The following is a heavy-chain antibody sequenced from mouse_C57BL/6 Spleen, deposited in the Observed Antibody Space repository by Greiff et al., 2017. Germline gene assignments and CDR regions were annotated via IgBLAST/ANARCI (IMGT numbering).Heavy chain of an antibody. D-gene: IGHD2-3*01. CDR3: ARGRDDGSYYFDY. CDR1: GYTFTSYW. CDR2: IDPSDSYT. Sequence: QVQLQQPGAELVMPGASVKLSCKASGYTFTSYWMHWVKQRPGQGLEWIGAIDPSDSYTNYNQKFKGKSTLTVDKSSSTAYLQLSSLTSEDSAVYYWARGRDDGSYYFDYWGQGTTLTVSS. V-gene: IGHV1-69*01. J-gene: IGHJ2*01.